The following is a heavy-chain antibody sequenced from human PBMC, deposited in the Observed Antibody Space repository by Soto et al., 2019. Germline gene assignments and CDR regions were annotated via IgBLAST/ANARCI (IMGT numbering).Heavy chain of an antibody. D-gene: IGHD4-17*01. Sequence: QITLKESGPTLVKPTQTLTLTCTFSGFSLSTGGVGVGWIRQPPGKALEWLALIYWDDDKRYSPSLKSRLTTTKNPSKNLVGLTMTNMDPRDTAPYYSAHRQGYGDYPFAFWGQGTLVSASS. V-gene: IGHV2-5*02. CDR2: IYWDDDK. CDR1: GFSLSTGGVG. J-gene: IGHJ4*02. CDR3: AHRQGYGDYPFAF.